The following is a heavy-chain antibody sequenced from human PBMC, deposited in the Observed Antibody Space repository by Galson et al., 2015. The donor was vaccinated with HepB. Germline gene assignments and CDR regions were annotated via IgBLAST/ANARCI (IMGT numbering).Heavy chain of an antibody. CDR2: IDWDDDK. J-gene: IGHJ6*02. CDR1: GFSLSTSGMC. CDR3: ARIHRGAAGPSLGDYGMDV. D-gene: IGHD6-13*01. Sequence: PALVKPTQTLTLTCTFSGFSLSTSGMCVSWIRQPPGKALEWLARIDWDDDKYYSTSLKTRLTISKDTSKNQVVLTMTNMDPVDTATYYCARIHRGAAGPSLGDYGMDVWGQGTTVTVSS. V-gene: IGHV2-70*11.